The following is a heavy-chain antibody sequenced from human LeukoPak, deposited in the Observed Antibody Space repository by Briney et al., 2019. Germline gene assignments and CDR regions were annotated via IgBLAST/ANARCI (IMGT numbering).Heavy chain of an antibody. J-gene: IGHJ4*02. D-gene: IGHD3-10*01. Sequence: SVKVSCKASGGTFSSYTISWVRQAPGQGLEWMGRIIPILGTANYAQKFQGRVTITADESTSTAYMELSSLRSEDTAVYYCARDGLRGSGSYYYFDYWGQGTLVTVSS. CDR3: ARDGLRGSGSYYYFDY. CDR1: GGTFSSYT. CDR2: IIPILGTA. V-gene: IGHV1-69*08.